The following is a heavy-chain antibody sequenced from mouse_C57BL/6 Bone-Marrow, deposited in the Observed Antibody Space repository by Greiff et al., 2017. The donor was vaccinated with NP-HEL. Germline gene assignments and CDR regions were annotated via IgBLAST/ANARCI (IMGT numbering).Heavy chain of an antibody. Sequence: VQLQQSGAELVRPGSSVKLSCKASGYTFTSYWMHWVKQRPIQGLEWIGNIDPSDSETHYNQKFKDKATLTVDKSSSTAYMQLSSLTSEDSAVYYCARQYYGDPYYFDYWGQGTTLTVSS. CDR3: ARQYYGDPYYFDY. CDR2: IDPSDSET. CDR1: GYTFTSYW. D-gene: IGHD1-2*01. V-gene: IGHV1-52*01. J-gene: IGHJ2*01.